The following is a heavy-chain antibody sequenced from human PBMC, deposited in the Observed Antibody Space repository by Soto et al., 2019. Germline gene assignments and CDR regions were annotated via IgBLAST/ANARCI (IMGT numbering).Heavy chain of an antibody. J-gene: IGHJ4*02. V-gene: IGHV3-23*01. CDR1: GLTFDNYA. CDR3: ASSSLWLGMGYFDY. Sequence: EVQLLDSGGDLVQRGGSLRLSCVVSGLTFDNYAMTWVRQSPGKGLEWVSSITRTGRDTHYADSVKGRFTISRDNSKNTLFLQMETLRADDSGIYSCASSSLWLGMGYFDYWGQGTRVTVSS. CDR2: ITRTGRDT. D-gene: IGHD3-10*01.